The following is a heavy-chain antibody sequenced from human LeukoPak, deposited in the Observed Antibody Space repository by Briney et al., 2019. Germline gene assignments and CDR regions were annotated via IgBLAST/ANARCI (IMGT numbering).Heavy chain of an antibody. CDR2: ISYDGSNK. CDR1: GFTFGSYA. J-gene: IGHJ4*02. Sequence: PGGSLRLSCAASGFTFGSYAMHWVRQAPGKGLEWVAVISYDGSNKYYADSVKGRFTISRDNSKNTLYLQMNSLRAEDTAVYYCARGSSSSLSGYWGQGTLVTVSS. D-gene: IGHD6-6*01. V-gene: IGHV3-30-3*01. CDR3: ARGSSSSLSGY.